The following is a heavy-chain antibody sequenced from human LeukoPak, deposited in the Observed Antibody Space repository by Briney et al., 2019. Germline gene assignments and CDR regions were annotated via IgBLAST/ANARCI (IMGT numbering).Heavy chain of an antibody. CDR1: GFPFSSYG. J-gene: IGHJ4*02. V-gene: IGHV3-30*02. CDR3: SAYYDFWSGYFIDY. Sequence: GGSLRLSCAASGFPFSSYGMHWVRQAPGKGLEWVAYIRYDGINEYYADSVKGRFTISRDISRKTLYLQMNSLRAEDTAVYYCSAYYDFWSGYFIDYWGQGTLVTVSS. D-gene: IGHD3-3*01. CDR2: IRYDGINE.